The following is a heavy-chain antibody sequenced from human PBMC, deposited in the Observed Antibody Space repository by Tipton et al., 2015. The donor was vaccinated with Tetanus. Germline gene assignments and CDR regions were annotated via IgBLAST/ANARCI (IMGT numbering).Heavy chain of an antibody. D-gene: IGHD3/OR15-3a*01. CDR1: GGSFSGYY. J-gene: IGHJ3*02. CDR3: ARWTASGKGAFDI. Sequence: TLSLTCAVYGGSFSGYYCTWIRQSPGKGLEWIGEIHPSGSVNYNPSLKSRVTISEDTSKNQFSLKLSSVIAADTAMYYCARWTASGKGAFDIWGQGTMVTVSS. CDR2: IHPSGSV. V-gene: IGHV4-34*01.